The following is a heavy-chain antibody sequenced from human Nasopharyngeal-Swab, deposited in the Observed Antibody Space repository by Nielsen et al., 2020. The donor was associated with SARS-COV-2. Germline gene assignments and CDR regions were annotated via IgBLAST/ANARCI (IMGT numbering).Heavy chain of an antibody. J-gene: IGHJ4*02. Sequence: WIRQPPGKGLEWVAVISYDGSNKYYADSVKGRFTISRDNSKSTLYLQMNSLRAEDTAVYYCARDLSYYDSSGYPGDYWGQGTLVTVSS. D-gene: IGHD3-22*01. CDR3: ARDLSYYDSSGYPGDY. CDR2: ISYDGSNK. V-gene: IGHV3-30-3*01.